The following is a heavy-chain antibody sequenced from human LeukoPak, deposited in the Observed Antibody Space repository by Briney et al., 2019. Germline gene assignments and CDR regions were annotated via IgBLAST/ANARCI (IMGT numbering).Heavy chain of an antibody. D-gene: IGHD3-10*01. Sequence: GGSLRLSCAASGFTFSSYAMHWVRQAPGKGLEWVAVISYDGSNKYYADSVKGRFTISRDNSKNTLYLQMNSLRAEDTAVYYCAREGYYYGSGSYYNVLPGYYYYGMDVWGQGTTVTVSS. V-gene: IGHV3-30*04. J-gene: IGHJ6*02. CDR3: AREGYYYGSGSYYNVLPGYYYYGMDV. CDR1: GFTFSSYA. CDR2: ISYDGSNK.